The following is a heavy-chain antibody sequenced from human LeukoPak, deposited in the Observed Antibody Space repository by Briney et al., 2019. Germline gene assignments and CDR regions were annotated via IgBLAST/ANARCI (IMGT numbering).Heavy chain of an antibody. CDR1: GFTFSSYE. Sequence: GGSLRLSCTASGFTFSSYEMNWVRQAPGKGLEWVSYISSSGSTTYYADSVKGRFTISRDNAKNSLYLQMNSLRAEDTAVYYCAKEVVVAAIPNWFDPWGQGTLVTVSS. D-gene: IGHD2-15*01. J-gene: IGHJ5*02. CDR2: ISSSGSTT. CDR3: AKEVVVAAIPNWFDP. V-gene: IGHV3-48*03.